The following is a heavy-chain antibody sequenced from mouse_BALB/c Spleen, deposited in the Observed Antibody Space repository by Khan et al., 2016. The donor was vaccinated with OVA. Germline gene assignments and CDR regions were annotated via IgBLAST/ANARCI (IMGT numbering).Heavy chain of an antibody. V-gene: IGHV1-18*01. CDR2: INPKNGVT. Sequence: EVQLQQSGPELVKPGASVKISCKTSGYTFTEYTLHWVKQSHGKSLEWIGVINPKNGVTSHTQKFKGKATLTVDKSSSTAYMEFRSLTSEDSAVYYCGRDARRYWGQGTSVTVSS. CDR1: GYTFTEYT. CDR3: GRDARRY. J-gene: IGHJ4*01.